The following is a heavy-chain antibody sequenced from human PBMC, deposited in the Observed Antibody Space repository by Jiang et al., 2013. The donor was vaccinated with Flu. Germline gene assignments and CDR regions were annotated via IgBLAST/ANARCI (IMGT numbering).Heavy chain of an antibody. CDR1: GDSVSSSSAT. CDR3: TRGIVPFYFDTSDYYFFDY. J-gene: IGHJ4*02. D-gene: IGHD3-22*01. V-gene: IGHV6-1*01. Sequence: SLTCVISGDSVSSSSATWNWIRQSPSRGLEWLGRTYYRSKWHYDFAASVQGRITISPDTSKTQFSLQLDSVTPDDTAVYFCTRGIVPFYFDTSDYYFFDYWSQGTLVTVSS. CDR2: TYYRSKWHY.